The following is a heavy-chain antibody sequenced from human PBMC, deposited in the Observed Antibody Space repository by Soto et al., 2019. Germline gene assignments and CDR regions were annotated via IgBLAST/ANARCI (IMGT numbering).Heavy chain of an antibody. CDR3: ARLYCTTSTCDSWFDP. V-gene: IGHV5-10-1*01. D-gene: IGHD2-2*01. CDR2: IDPRDSYV. Sequence: PGESLKISCTGFGYTFTTFWISWVRQMPGKGLEWMGRIDPRDSYVNYSPSFQGHVTISADKSISTAYLQWGSLKASDTAMYYCARLYCTTSTCDSWFDPWGQGTLVTLSS. J-gene: IGHJ5*02. CDR1: GYTFTTFW.